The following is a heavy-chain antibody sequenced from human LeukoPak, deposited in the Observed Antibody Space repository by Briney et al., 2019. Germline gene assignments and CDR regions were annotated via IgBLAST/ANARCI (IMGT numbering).Heavy chain of an antibody. V-gene: IGHV3-7*04. CDR2: IKQDGSEK. J-gene: IGHJ4*02. CDR3: ARGGVDYDILTGYYPDY. CDR1: GFTFSSYW. D-gene: IGHD3-9*01. Sequence: GGSLRLSCAASGFTFSSYWMSWVRQAPGKGLEWVANIKQDGSEKYYVDSVKGRFTISRDNAKNSLYLQMNSLRAEDTAVYYCARGGVDYDILTGYYPDYWGQGTLVTVSS.